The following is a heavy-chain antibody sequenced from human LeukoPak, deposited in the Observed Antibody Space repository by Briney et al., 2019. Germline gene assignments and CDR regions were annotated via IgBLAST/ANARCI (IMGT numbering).Heavy chain of an antibody. D-gene: IGHD2-21*02. CDR3: VRARDMAFDL. CDR1: GGSISSYY. J-gene: IGHJ3*01. CDR2: IHNSGS. Sequence: SETLSLTCTVSGGSISSYYWSWIRQPPGKGLEWIGNIHNSGSIYNPSLKSRITISQDTSKNQVSLKLTAVTAADTALYYCVRARDMAFDLWGQGTMVTVSA. V-gene: IGHV4-59*01.